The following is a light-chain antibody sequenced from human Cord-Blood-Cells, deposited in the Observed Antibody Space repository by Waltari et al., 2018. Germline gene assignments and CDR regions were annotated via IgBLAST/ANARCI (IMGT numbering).Light chain of an antibody. V-gene: IGLV3-19*01. CDR1: SLRSYY. CDR2: SKN. CDR3: NSRDSSGNHLV. Sequence: SSELTQDPAVSVAFGQTVRITCQGDSLRSYYASWYQQKPGQAPVRVIESKNNRPAGIPDRFSGSSSGNTASLTITGAQAEDEADYYCNSRDSSGNHLVFGGGTKLTVL. J-gene: IGLJ2*01.